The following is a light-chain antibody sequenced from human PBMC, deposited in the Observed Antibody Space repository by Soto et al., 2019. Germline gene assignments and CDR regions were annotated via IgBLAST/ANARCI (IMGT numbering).Light chain of an antibody. CDR1: QSVSNNY. J-gene: IGKJ1*01. CDR3: QQYGSSGT. Sequence: EIVWSHSPGTLSLSPLERATLSFMASQSVSNNYLAWYQQKPGQAPRLLIYGASNRATGIPDRFSGSGSGTDFTLTISRLEPEDFAVYYCQQYGSSGTFGQGTKVDIK. V-gene: IGKV3-20*01. CDR2: GAS.